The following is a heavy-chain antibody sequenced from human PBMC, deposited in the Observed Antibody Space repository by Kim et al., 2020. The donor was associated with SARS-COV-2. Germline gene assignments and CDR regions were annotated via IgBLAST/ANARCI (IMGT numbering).Heavy chain of an antibody. Sequence: GGSLRLSCAASGFSFSNYGMHWVRQAPGKGLEWVAVISSDGSVKYYVDSVKGRFTISRDNSKNTLYLQMNSLRAEDTALYYCHMVGGGFDICGQGTVVSVSS. D-gene: IGHD2-15*01. J-gene: IGHJ3*02. CDR1: GFSFSNYG. CDR3: HMVGGGFDI. CDR2: ISSDGSVK. V-gene: IGHV3-30*03.